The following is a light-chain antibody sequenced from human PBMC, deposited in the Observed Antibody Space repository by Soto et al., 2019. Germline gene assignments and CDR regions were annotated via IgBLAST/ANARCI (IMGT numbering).Light chain of an antibody. J-gene: IGKJ1*01. CDR2: GAS. Sequence: EIVLTQSPGTLSLSLGERVTLSCRASQSVSSSYLAWYHQRPGQAPRLLIYGASSRATGIPDRFSGSGSGTDFTLTISRLEPEDFAVYFCQQYGSSPTTFGQGTKVDIK. V-gene: IGKV3-20*01. CDR3: QQYGSSPTT. CDR1: QSVSSSY.